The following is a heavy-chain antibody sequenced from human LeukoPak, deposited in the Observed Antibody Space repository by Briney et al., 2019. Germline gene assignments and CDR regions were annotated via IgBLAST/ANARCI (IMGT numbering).Heavy chain of an antibody. CDR1: KFTFTNHW. Sequence: GESLKISCKGSKFTFTNHWIGWVRQMPGKGLEWMGIIFPADSDTRYNPSFEGQVTISADKSISSAYMQWNSLKASDTAMYYCARLSYYETLSGYYLDYWGQGTLVTVSS. J-gene: IGHJ4*02. D-gene: IGHD3-9*01. CDR3: ARLSYYETLSGYYLDY. V-gene: IGHV5-51*01. CDR2: IFPADSDT.